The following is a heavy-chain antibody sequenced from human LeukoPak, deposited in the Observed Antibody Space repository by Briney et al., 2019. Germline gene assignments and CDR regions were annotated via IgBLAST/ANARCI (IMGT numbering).Heavy chain of an antibody. V-gene: IGHV4-4*07. Sequence: SETLSLTCTVSGGSTSSYFWTWIRQPAGKGLEWIGRIYTSGSTNYNPSLKSRVIMSVDTSKNQFSLKLRSVTAADTAVYYCARGVYDYGSDYWGQGTLVTVSS. D-gene: IGHD4-17*01. CDR3: ARGVYDYGSDY. CDR1: GGSTSSYF. CDR2: IYTSGST. J-gene: IGHJ4*02.